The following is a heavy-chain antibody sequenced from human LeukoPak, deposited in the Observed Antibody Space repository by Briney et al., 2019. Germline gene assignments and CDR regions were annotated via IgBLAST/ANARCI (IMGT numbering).Heavy chain of an antibody. D-gene: IGHD6-19*01. CDR2: IWYDGSNK. V-gene: IGHV3-33*01. Sequence: GGSLRLSRAASGFTFSSYGMHWFRQAPGKGLEWVAVIWYDGSNKYYANSVKGRFTISRDNSKNTLYLQMNSLRAEDTAVYYCARDLGPAPGISVGGSGFGYWGQGTLVTASS. CDR3: ARDLGPAPGISVGGSGFGY. J-gene: IGHJ4*02. CDR1: GFTFSSYG.